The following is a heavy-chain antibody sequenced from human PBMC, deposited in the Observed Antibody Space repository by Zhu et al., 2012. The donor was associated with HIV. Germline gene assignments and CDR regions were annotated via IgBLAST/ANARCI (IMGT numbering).Heavy chain of an antibody. CDR1: GGSISRDNYF. CDR2: FYYGGTT. J-gene: IGHJ4*01. CDR3: AAYIYASGXTFDS. D-gene: IGHD3-10*01. V-gene: IGHV4-39*02. Sequence: QVQLQESGPGLVKPSETLSLTCTVSGGSISRDNYFWGWIRQPPGKGLEWIGSFYYGGTTYYKSSLKSRVTISVDTSKNHFSLKLSSVTAADTAVYYCAAYIYASGXTFDSWARNPGHRLL.